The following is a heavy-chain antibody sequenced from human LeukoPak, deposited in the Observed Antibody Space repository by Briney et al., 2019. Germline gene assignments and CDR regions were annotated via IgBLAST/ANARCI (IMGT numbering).Heavy chain of an antibody. D-gene: IGHD3-10*01. CDR1: GGSITNLDYY. V-gene: IGHV4-61*02. CDR2: IYTSGGT. CDR3: AGRGSSSGTFDI. Sequence: SETLSLTCTVSGGSITNLDYYWTWIRQPAGKRLEWIGRIYTSGGTNYNPSLKSRVTMSVDRSKNEIPLHLASLTAADTALYYCAGRGSSSGTFDIWGPGTFVTVSS. J-gene: IGHJ3*02.